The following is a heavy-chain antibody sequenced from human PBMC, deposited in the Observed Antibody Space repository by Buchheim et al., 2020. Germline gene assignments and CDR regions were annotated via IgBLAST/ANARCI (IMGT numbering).Heavy chain of an antibody. CDR3: AKDGRTWPT. J-gene: IGHJ4*02. CDR2: LKQDGSEQ. CDR1: GFTFSDSW. V-gene: IGHV3-7*01. Sequence: EVQLVESGGGLVQPGGSLRLSCAASGFTFSDSWMSWVRQAPGKGLEWVANLKQDGSEQYYVDSVKGRFTISRDSAKNSLYLQMNSLRAEDTAVYYCAKDGRTWPTWGQGTL.